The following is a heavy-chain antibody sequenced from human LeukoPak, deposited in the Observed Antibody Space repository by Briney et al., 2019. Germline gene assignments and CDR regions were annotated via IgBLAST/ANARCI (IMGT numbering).Heavy chain of an antibody. D-gene: IGHD2-2*01. Sequence: ASVKVSCKASGYTFTSYGISWVRQAPGQGLEWMGWISAYNGNTNYAQKFQGRVTMTRDTSTSTVYMELSSLRSEDTAVYYCARNYRAGVPAAIDYWGQGTLVTVSS. CDR3: ARNYRAGVPAAIDY. CDR2: ISAYNGNT. CDR1: GYTFTSYG. V-gene: IGHV1-18*01. J-gene: IGHJ4*02.